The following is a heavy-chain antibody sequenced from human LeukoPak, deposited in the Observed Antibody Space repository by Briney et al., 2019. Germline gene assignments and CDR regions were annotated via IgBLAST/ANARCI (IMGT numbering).Heavy chain of an antibody. V-gene: IGHV4-4*07. D-gene: IGHD5-18*01. CDR1: GGSISSYY. CDR3: ARGFGGYSYGYPFDP. Sequence: SETLSLTCTVSGGSISSYYWSWIRQPAGKGLEWIGRIYTSGSTNYSPSLKSRVTMSVDTSKNQFSLKLSSVTAADTAVYYCARGFGGYSYGYPFDPWGQGTLVTVSS. J-gene: IGHJ5*02. CDR2: IYTSGST.